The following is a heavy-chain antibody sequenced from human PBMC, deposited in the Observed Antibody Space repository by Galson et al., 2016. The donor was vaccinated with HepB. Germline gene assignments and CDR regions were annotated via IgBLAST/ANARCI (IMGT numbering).Heavy chain of an antibody. CDR2: ISFDGNNK. J-gene: IGHJ4*02. CDR1: GFTFSPYA. Sequence: SLRLSCAASGFTFSPYAMHWVRQAPGKGLEWAAVISFDGNNKYYADSVKGRFTISRDNSKNTLYLQMNSLRPEDTAVYYCARGGGGRQLVPYYFDYWGQGTLVTVSS. V-gene: IGHV3-30*04. D-gene: IGHD6-13*01. CDR3: ARGGGGRQLVPYYFDY.